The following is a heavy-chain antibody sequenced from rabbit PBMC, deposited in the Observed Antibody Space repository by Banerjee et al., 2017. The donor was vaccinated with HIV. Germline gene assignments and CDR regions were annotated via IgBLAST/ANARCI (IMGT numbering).Heavy chain of an antibody. D-gene: IGHD4-2*01. J-gene: IGHJ4*01. V-gene: IGHV1S40*01. Sequence: QSLEESGGGLVQPEGSLTLTCTASGFSFSSGYDMCWVRQAPGKGLEWIACISAGSSGSTYYASWAKGRVTISKTSSTTVTLQMTSLTAADTATYFCARDDGGPNYAHNLWGQGTLVTVS. CDR1: GFSFSSGYD. CDR3: ARDDGGPNYAHNL. CDR2: ISAGSSGST.